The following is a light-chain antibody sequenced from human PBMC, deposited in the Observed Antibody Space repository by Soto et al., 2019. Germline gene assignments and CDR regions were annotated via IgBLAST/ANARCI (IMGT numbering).Light chain of an antibody. Sequence: EIVVTQSPGTLSLSPLEIATLSFMASQSISNDHLAWYQQKPGQAPRLLIYGTSNRATGGIADRFSGSGSGTDFTLTISRLEPEDFAVYYCQQRSNWPPLTFGGGTKVDI. CDR3: QQRSNWPPLT. CDR1: QSISNDH. CDR2: GTS. J-gene: IGKJ4*01. V-gene: IGKV3D-20*02.